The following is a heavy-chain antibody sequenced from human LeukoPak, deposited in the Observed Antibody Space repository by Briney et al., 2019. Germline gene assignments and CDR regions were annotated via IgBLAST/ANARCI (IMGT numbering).Heavy chain of an antibody. CDR2: ITSSGGST. D-gene: IGHD2-15*01. CDR1: GVTFSSYP. J-gene: IGHJ4*02. Sequence: GGSLRLSCAASGVTFSSYPMTWVRQAPGEGLEWVSGITSSGGSTYYTNSVKGRFTISRDNSKNTLYLQMSSLRADDTAVYYCCSDIGCLHWGQGTLVTVSS. CDR3: CSDIGCLH. V-gene: IGHV3-23*01.